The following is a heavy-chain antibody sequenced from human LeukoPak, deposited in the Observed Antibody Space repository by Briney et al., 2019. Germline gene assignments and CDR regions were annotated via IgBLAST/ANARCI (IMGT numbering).Heavy chain of an antibody. D-gene: IGHD4-17*01. CDR2: ISSSSGYI. CDR1: GFTFSIYS. J-gene: IGHJ4*02. CDR3: ARDPWAVTSYFDH. V-gene: IGHV3-21*01. Sequence: GGSLRLSCAASGFTFSIYSMNWVRQAPGKGLEWVSSISSSSGYIYYADSVKGRFTISRDNAKNSLYLQMNSLRAEDTAVYYCARDPWAVTSYFDHWGQGSLVTVSS.